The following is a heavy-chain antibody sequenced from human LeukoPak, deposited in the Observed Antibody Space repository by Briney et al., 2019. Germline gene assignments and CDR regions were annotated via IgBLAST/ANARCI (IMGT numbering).Heavy chain of an antibody. D-gene: IGHD3-22*01. V-gene: IGHV4-59*01. CDR2: IYYSGST. CDR1: GGSISSYY. Sequence: SETLSLTCTVSGGSISSYYWSWIRQPPVKGLEWIGYIYYSGSTNYNPSLKSRVTISVDTSKNQFSLKLSSVTAADTAVYYCARDTYYYDSSGYYINWLDPWGQGTLVTVSS. CDR3: ARDTYYYDSSGYYINWLDP. J-gene: IGHJ5*02.